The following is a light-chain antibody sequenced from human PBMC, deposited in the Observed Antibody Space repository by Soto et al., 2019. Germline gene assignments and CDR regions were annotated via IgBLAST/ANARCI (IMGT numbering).Light chain of an antibody. J-gene: IGKJ2*01. CDR3: QHRSNG. CDR1: QSVGSY. CDR2: GAS. V-gene: IGKV3-11*01. Sequence: ETVLTQSPDTLSLSPGERVTLSCRASQSVGSYLVWYQQXPGQTPRLLIYGASNRATGIPARFSGSGSGTDFTLTISSLEPEDFAVYYCQHRSNGFGQGTKLEIK.